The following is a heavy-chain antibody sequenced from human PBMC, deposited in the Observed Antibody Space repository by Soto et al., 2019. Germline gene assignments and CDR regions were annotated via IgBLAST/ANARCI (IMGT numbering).Heavy chain of an antibody. CDR2: LSGSGGTT. CDR3: VKDLYRSATMPCMDH. J-gene: IGHJ4*02. D-gene: IGHD2-8*02. Sequence: EVQLLESGGGLVQPGGSLRLSCTVSGVTFSNYAMNWVRQAPGKGLEWVSSLSGSGGTTYYADSVKGRFIISRDNSKNTLYLQMNRLRAEDTAFYYCVKDLYRSATMPCMDHWGQGALVTVSS. V-gene: IGHV3-23*01. CDR1: GVTFSNYA.